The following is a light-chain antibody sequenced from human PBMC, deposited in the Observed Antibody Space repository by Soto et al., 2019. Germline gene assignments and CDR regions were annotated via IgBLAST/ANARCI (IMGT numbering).Light chain of an antibody. V-gene: IGLV2-14*01. CDR3: SPYTSSSTS. J-gene: IGLJ1*01. CDR2: EVS. Sequence: QSALTQPASVSGSPGQSITISCTGTSSDVGGYNYVSWYQQHPGKAPKLMIYEVSNRPSGVSNRFSGSKSGNTASLTTSGLQAEDEADYYCSPYTSSSTSFGTGTKVTVL. CDR1: SSDVGGYNY.